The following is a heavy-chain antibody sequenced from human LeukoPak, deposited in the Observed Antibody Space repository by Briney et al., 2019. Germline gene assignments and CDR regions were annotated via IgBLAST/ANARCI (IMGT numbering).Heavy chain of an antibody. CDR2: IYYSGST. J-gene: IGHJ6*02. CDR3: ARYYYDSSGYSHGMDV. CDR1: GGSVSSSSYY. D-gene: IGHD3-22*01. Sequence: SETLSLTCTVSGGSVSSSSYYWGWIRQPPGKGLEWIGSIYYSGSTYYNPSLKSRVTISVDTSKNQFSLNLSSVTAADTAVYYCARYYYDSSGYSHGMDVWGQGTTVTVSS. V-gene: IGHV4-39*01.